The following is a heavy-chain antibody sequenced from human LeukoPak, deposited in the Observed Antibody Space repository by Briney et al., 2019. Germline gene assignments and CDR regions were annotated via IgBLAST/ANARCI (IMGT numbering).Heavy chain of an antibody. CDR1: GDSISRSRYY. V-gene: IGHV4-39*01. CDR2: IYYSGGT. Sequence: SETLSLTCTLSGDSISRSRYYWGWIRHPPEKRLEWGGSIYYSGGTYYNPSLKSRVTISVDTSKNQFSLKLSSVTAADTAVYYCAGVDTALGGSWETFDYWGQGTLVTVSS. CDR3: AGVDTALGGSWETFDY. J-gene: IGHJ4*02. D-gene: IGHD5-18*01.